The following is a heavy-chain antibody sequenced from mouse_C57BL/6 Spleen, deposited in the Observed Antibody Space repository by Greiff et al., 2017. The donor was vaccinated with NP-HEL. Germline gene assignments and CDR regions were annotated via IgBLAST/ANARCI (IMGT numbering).Heavy chain of an antibody. CDR2: IDPENGDT. CDR3: TLYGSSYVAY. CDR1: GFNIKDDY. J-gene: IGHJ3*01. V-gene: IGHV14-4*01. D-gene: IGHD1-1*01. Sequence: EVQGVESGAELVRPGASVKLSCTASGFNIKDDYMHWVKQRPEQGLEWIGWIDPENGDTAYASKFQTKASITADTASNTAYQQLSSLTSEDTAVYYCTLYGSSYVAYWGQGTLVTVSA.